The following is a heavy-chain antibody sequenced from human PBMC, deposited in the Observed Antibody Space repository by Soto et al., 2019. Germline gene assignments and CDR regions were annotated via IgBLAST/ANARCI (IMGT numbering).Heavy chain of an antibody. Sequence: KPSEILSLTCIVSGDSVTSGSYYWTWLRQPPGKGLEWIGYISYTGRTKYNPSLQSRVTISVDTSKNDFSLNLSSVTAADTAVYFCAREWGLLPYYVMNVWGHGTAVTVSS. D-gene: IGHD7-27*01. CDR2: ISYTGRT. V-gene: IGHV4-61*03. J-gene: IGHJ6*02. CDR3: AREWGLLPYYVMNV. CDR1: GDSVTSGSYY.